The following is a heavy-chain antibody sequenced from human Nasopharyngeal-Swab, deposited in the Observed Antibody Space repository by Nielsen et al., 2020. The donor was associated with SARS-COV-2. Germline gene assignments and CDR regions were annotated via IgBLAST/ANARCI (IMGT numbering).Heavy chain of an antibody. CDR3: ASYYDSSGYQTFYYCYMDV. CDR1: GGSISSSSYY. J-gene: IGHJ6*03. Sequence: SETLSLTCTVSGGSISSSSYYWGWIRQPPGKGLEWIGSIYYSGSTYYNPSLKSRVTISVDTSKNQFSLKLSSVTAADTAVYYCASYYDSSGYQTFYYCYMDVWGKGTTVTVSS. V-gene: IGHV4-39*01. CDR2: IYYSGST. D-gene: IGHD3-22*01.